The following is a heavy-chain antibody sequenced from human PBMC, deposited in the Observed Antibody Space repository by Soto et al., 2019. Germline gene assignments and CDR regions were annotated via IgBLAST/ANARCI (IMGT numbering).Heavy chain of an antibody. J-gene: IGHJ6*02. CDR1: VVSISSSSYY. D-gene: IGHD3-16*01. CDR3: ARHVLGGFFYGMDV. V-gene: IGHV4-39*01. CDR2: VYYTGST. Sequence: ETLSLTCSFSVVSISSSSYYWGWIRQPPGKGLEWIGSVYYTGSTYYNPSLKSRVAISVEMSKTQFSLKLSSVTAADTALYYCARHVLGGFFYGMDVRGQGNTVTV.